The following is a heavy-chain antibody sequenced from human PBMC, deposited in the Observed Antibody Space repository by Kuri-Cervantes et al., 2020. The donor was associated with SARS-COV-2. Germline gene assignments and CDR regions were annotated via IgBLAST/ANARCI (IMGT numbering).Heavy chain of an antibody. CDR2: IWYDGENE. CDR3: ARGAANYYYMDV. Sequence: GGSLRLSCAASGFFFGAYSMHWVRQAPGKGLEWVAVIWYDGENEYYAGSVKGRFTISRDNSKNTVSLHMNSLRAEDTAMYYCARGAANYYYMDVWGKGTTVTVSS. CDR1: GFFFGAYS. D-gene: IGHD3-16*01. V-gene: IGHV3-33*08. J-gene: IGHJ6*03.